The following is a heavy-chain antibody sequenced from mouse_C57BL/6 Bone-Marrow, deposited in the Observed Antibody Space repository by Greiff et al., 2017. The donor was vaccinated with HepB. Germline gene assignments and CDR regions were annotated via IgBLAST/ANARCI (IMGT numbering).Heavy chain of an antibody. J-gene: IGHJ1*03. CDR2: ISYDGSN. D-gene: IGHD2-2*01. CDR3: ARGGYGKYFDV. V-gene: IGHV3-6*01. CDR1: GYSITSGYY. Sequence: EVKLMESGPGLVKPSQSLSLTCSVTGYSITSGYYWNWIRQFPGNKLEWMGYISYDGSNNYNPSLKNRISITRDTSKNQFFLKLNSVTTEDTATYYCARGGYGKYFDVWGTGTTVTVSS.